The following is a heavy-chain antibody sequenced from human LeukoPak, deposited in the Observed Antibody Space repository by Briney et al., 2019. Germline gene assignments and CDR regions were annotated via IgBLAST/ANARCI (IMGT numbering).Heavy chain of an antibody. J-gene: IGHJ4*02. D-gene: IGHD2/OR15-2a*01. V-gene: IGHV3-23*01. Sequence: PGGSLRLSCGASGFTFNNYAMSWVRQAPGKGLEWVSTISGSSSSTYYADSVKGRFTVSRDNSKNTLYLQMNGLRAEDTAVYYCAKHSVYSTGWYFDYWGQGTLVTVSS. CDR3: AKHSVYSTGWYFDY. CDR2: ISGSSSST. CDR1: GFTFNNYA.